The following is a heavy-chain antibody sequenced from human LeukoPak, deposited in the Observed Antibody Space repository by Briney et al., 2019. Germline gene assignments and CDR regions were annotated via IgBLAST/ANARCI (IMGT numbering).Heavy chain of an antibody. CDR3: ARVVAVAGRRTFDY. CDR2: IYHSGST. CDR1: GYSISSGYY. D-gene: IGHD6-19*01. V-gene: IGHV4-38-2*02. J-gene: IGHJ4*02. Sequence: SETLSLTCTVSGYSISSGYYWGWIRQPPGKGLEWIGSIYHSGSTYYNPSLKRRVTISVDTSKNQFSLKLSSVTAADTAVYYCARVVAVAGRRTFDYWGQGTLVTVSS.